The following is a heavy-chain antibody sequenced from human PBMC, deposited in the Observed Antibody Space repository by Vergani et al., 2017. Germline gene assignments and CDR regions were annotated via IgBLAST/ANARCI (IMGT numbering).Heavy chain of an antibody. V-gene: IGHV4-39*02. CDR3: AKDRCSGGSCYSGGLFWGGSSGVYYYYGMDV. Sequence: QVQLQESGPGLVKPSETLSLTCTVSGGSISSSSYHWGWIRQPPGKGLEWIGSIYYRASTFYNPSLKSRVNMSVDTCKNQFSLKRSPVTAADTAVYYCAKDRCSGGSCYSGGLFWGGSSGVYYYYGMDVWGQGTTVTVSS. CDR2: IYYRAST. CDR1: GGSISSSSYH. D-gene: IGHD2-15*01. J-gene: IGHJ6*02.